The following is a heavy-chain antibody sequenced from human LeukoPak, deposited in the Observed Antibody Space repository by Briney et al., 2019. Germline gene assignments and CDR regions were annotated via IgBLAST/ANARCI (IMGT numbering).Heavy chain of an antibody. D-gene: IGHD3-22*01. Sequence: PSETLSLTCTVSGGSVSSSSYYWGWIRQPPWKGLEWIGSIYYSGSTYYNPSLKSRVPISVDTSKNQFSLKLSSVTAADTAVYYCAGFNYYDSSGYYPDFDYWGQGTLVTVSS. CDR1: GGSVSSSSYY. CDR3: AGFNYYDSSGYYPDFDY. V-gene: IGHV4-39*07. J-gene: IGHJ4*02. CDR2: IYYSGST.